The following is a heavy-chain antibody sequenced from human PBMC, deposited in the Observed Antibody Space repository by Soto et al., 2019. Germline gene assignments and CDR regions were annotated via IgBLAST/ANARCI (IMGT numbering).Heavy chain of an antibody. Sequence: QLQLQESRPGRVKPSETLSLTCTVSGGSISSSSYYWGWIRQPPGKGLEWIGSIYYSGSTYYIPSLKSRVTISVDTSKNQFSLKLSSVTAADTAVYYCARRPWAGAIDYWGQGTLVTVSS. V-gene: IGHV4-39*01. D-gene: IGHD1-26*01. CDR1: GGSISSSSYY. CDR2: IYYSGST. CDR3: ARRPWAGAIDY. J-gene: IGHJ4*02.